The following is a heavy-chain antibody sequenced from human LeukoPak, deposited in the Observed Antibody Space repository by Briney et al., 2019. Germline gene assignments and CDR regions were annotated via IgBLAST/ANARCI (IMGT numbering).Heavy chain of an antibody. V-gene: IGHV1-2*02. CDR3: ASPSPDTAMVPFDY. CDR1: GYTFTGYY. CDR2: INPNSGGT. J-gene: IGHJ4*02. Sequence: GASVKVSCRASGYTFTGYYMHWVRQAPGQGLEWVGGINPNSGGTNYAQKFQGRVTMPRDTSISTAYLELGRLRSDDTAVYYCASPSPDTAMVPFDYWGQGTLVTVSS. D-gene: IGHD5-18*01.